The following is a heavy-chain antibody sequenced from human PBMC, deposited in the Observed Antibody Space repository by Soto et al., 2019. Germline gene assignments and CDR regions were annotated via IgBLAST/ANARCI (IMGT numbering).Heavy chain of an antibody. J-gene: IGHJ6*02. V-gene: IGHV3-23*01. Sequence: EVKLFQSGGGVVPPGGSLRLSCETSGFTFNTYPMTWVRQAPGKGLEWVSSISSTAGKTSSYADSVKGRFAISRDFSDNTVYLQMDNLRVDDTAVYFCAKGVLSFHYGMEVWGQGTTVTVSS. CDR1: GFTFNTYP. CDR2: ISSTAGKTS. D-gene: IGHD3-10*01. CDR3: AKGVLSFHYGMEV.